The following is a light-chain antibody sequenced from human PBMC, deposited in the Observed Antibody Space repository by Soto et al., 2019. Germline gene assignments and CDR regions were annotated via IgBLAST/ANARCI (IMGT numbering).Light chain of an antibody. V-gene: IGKV3-20*01. J-gene: IGKJ1*01. CDR3: QQYGSSYPWT. CDR1: QSVSSNY. CDR2: GAS. Sequence: IVLTQSPGTLALGPGGRARRSCRASQSVSSNYLAWYQQKPGQAPRLLIYGASSRATGIPDRFSGSGSGTDFTLTIRRLEPEDFAVYYCQQYGSSYPWTFGQGTKVDIK.